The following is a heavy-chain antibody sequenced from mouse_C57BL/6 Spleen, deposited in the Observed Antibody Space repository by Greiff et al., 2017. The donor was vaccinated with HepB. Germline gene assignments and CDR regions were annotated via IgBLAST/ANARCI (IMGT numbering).Heavy chain of an antibody. Sequence: VQLQQPGAELVMPGASVKLSCKASGYTFTSYWMHWVKQRPGQGLEWIGEIDPSDSYTNYNQKFKGKSTLTVDKSSSTAYMQLSSLTSEDSAVYYCATVWLRRGYFDVWGTGTTVTVSS. D-gene: IGHD2-2*01. J-gene: IGHJ1*03. CDR3: ATVWLRRGYFDV. CDR1: GYTFTSYW. CDR2: IDPSDSYT. V-gene: IGHV1-69*01.